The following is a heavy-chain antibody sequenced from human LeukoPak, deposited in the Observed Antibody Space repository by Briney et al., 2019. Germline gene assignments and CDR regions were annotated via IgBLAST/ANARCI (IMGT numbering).Heavy chain of an antibody. D-gene: IGHD4-17*01. CDR3: ARGGQTYGYRYYFDY. V-gene: IGHV4-59*01. CDR1: GGSISSYY. J-gene: IGHJ4*02. Sequence: PSETLSLTCTVSGGSISSYYWSWIRQPPGKGLEWIGYIYCSGSTNYNPSLKSRVTISVDTSKNQFSLKLSSVTAADTAVYYCARGGQTYGYRYYFDYWGQGTLVTVSS. CDR2: IYCSGST.